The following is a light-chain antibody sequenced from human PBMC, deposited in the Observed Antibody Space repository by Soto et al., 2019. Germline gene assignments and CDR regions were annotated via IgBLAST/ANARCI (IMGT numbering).Light chain of an antibody. V-gene: IGLV1-40*01. CDR1: SSNIGAGYD. Sequence: QSVLTQPPSVSGAPGQRVTISCTGSSSNIGAGYDVHWYQQLPGTAPKLLIYGNSNRPSGVPDRFSGSKSGPSASLAITGLQAEDEADYYCQSYDSSLSVVFGGGTTLTVL. CDR3: QSYDSSLSVV. J-gene: IGLJ2*01. CDR2: GNS.